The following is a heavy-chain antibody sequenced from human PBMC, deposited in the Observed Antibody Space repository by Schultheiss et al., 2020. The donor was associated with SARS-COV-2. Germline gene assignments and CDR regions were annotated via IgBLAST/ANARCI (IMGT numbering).Heavy chain of an antibody. CDR3: ARGPAVVATIGGWYYYYGMDV. CDR2: ISGNGGST. V-gene: IGHV3-23*01. J-gene: IGHJ6*02. CDR1: GFTFSSYA. Sequence: GGSLRLSCAASGFTFSSYAMSWVRQAPGKGLEWVSAISGNGGSTYYADSVKGRFTISRDNSKNTLYLQMNSLRAEDTAVYYCARGPAVVATIGGWYYYYGMDVWGQGTTVTVSS. D-gene: IGHD5-12*01.